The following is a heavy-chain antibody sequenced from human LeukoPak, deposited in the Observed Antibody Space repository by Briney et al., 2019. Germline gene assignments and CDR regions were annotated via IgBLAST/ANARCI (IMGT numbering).Heavy chain of an antibody. D-gene: IGHD1-26*01. CDR3: ARLGGTYYVTY. V-gene: IGHV5-51*01. J-gene: IGHJ4*02. CDR1: GYSFTTYW. Sequence: GESLKISRKGSGYSFTTYWIAWVRQMPGKGLEWMGIIYPGDSDTKYSPSFQGQVTISADRSISTAYLQLNSLRASDTAMYYCARLGGTYYVTYWGQGTLVTVSS. CDR2: IYPGDSDT.